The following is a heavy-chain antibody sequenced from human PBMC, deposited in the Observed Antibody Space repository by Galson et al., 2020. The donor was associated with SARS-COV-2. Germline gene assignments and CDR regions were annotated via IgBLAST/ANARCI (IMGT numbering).Heavy chain of an antibody. D-gene: IGHD2-2*01. Sequence: GESLKISCAGSGFTFKSYTVHWVRQAPGMGLEWVAVISYDGGNKYYADSVKGRFTISRDNSKNTLYLQMNSLGPEDTAVYYCVRAGRQYCISTTCYFRFDYWGLGTLVTVSS. V-gene: IGHV3-30*04. CDR2: ISYDGGNK. J-gene: IGHJ4*02. CDR1: GFTFKSYT. CDR3: VRAGRQYCISTTCYFRFDY.